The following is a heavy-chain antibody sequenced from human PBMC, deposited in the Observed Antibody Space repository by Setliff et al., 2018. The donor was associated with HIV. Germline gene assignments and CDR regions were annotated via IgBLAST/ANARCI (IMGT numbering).Heavy chain of an antibody. D-gene: IGHD3-9*01. J-gene: IGHJ3*02. CDR3: ARAPLKYYDILTGFHDAFDI. V-gene: IGHV4-59*12. CDR2: IYYSGST. Sequence: TSETLSLTCTVSGGSINNYYWSWIRQPPGKGLEWTGSIYYSGSTYYNPSLASRITISIDTSKNEFSLKMTSVTAADTAVYYCARAPLKYYDILTGFHDAFDIWGQGTMVTVS. CDR1: GGSINNYY.